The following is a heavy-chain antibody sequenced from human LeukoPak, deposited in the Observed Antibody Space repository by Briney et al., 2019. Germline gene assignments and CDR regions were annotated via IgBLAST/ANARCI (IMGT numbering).Heavy chain of an antibody. CDR2: IKQDGSEK. D-gene: IGHD1-26*01. J-gene: IGHJ6*02. CDR3: ARKVGDLYGMDV. V-gene: IGHV3-7*01. CDR1: GFTFSSYW. Sequence: GGSLRLSCVASGFTFSSYWMSWVRQAPGKGLEWVANIKQDGSEKYYVDSVKGRFTISRDNAKNSLYLQMNSLRAEDTAVYYCARKVGDLYGMDVWGQGTTVTVSS.